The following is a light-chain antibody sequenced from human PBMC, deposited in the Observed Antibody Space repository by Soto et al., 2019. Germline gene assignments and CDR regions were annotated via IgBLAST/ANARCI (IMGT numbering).Light chain of an antibody. Sequence: QSALTQPASVSGSPGQSITISCTGTSSDVGGYNYVSWYHQHPGKAPKLMIYEVSNRPSGVSNRFSGSKSGNTASLTISGLQAVDEADYYCSSYTSSSTLVVFGGGTKLTVL. J-gene: IGLJ2*01. V-gene: IGLV2-14*01. CDR1: SSDVGGYNY. CDR2: EVS. CDR3: SSYTSSSTLVV.